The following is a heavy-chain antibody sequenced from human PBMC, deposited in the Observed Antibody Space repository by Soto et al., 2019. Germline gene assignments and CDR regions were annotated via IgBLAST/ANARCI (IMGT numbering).Heavy chain of an antibody. CDR3: VKYQSSTSRFYGMDV. D-gene: IGHD2-2*01. Sequence: HPGGSLRLSCAASGFTFSSYAMSWVRQAPGKGLEWVSAISGSGGSTYYADSVKGRFTISRDNSKNTLYLQMNSLRAEDTAVYYCVKYQSSTSRFYGMDVWGQGTTVTVSS. V-gene: IGHV3-23*01. CDR2: ISGSGGST. CDR1: GFTFSSYA. J-gene: IGHJ6*02.